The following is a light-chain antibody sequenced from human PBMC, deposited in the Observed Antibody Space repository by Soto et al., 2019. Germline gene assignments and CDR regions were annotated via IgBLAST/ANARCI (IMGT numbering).Light chain of an antibody. V-gene: IGKV3-20*01. CDR1: RHVYINA. Sequence: VVLTQSPATLSLSPGDRATLSCRASRHVYINALGWYQQKPGRTPTLLIYGASTRATDIPDRFSAIGSGTDFSLTISGVEPEDSAVYYCQQYGASPFTFGPGTRLEI. CDR3: QQYGASPFT. J-gene: IGKJ3*01. CDR2: GAS.